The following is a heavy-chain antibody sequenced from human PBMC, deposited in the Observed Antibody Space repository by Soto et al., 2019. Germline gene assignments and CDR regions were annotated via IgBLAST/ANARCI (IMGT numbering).Heavy chain of an antibody. V-gene: IGHV4-34*01. CDR1: GGSFSGYY. CDR3: ARVAGYCSGGSCYTLRPKFDY. CDR2: INHSGST. J-gene: IGHJ4*02. Sequence: QVQLQQWGAGLLKPSETLSLTCAVYGGSFSGYYWSWIRQPPGKGLEWIGEINHSGSTNYNPSLKSRVTISVVTSKNQFSLKLSSVTAADTAVYYCARVAGYCSGGSCYTLRPKFDYWGQGTLVTVSS. D-gene: IGHD2-15*01.